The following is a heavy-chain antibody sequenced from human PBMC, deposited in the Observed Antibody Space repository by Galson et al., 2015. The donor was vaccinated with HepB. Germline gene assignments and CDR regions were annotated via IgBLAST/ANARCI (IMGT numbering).Heavy chain of an antibody. CDR3: AKLQPRYNGGWYSSAWGEIDS. CDR2: ISPSGDMS. J-gene: IGHJ4*02. D-gene: IGHD6-19*01. V-gene: IGHV3-23*01. CDR1: GLTFDYYA. Sequence: SLRLSCAASGLTFDYYAMSWVRQAPGKGLEWVSGISPSGDMSFIADSVWGRLTISRDNSKKTLYLHMKNLRAEDTAVYSCAKLQPRYNGGWYSSAWGEIDSWGQGTPVTVSS.